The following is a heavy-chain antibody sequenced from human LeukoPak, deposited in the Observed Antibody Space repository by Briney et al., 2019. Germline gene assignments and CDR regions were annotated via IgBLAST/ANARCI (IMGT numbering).Heavy chain of an antibody. CDR3: VSFYETY. CDR1: GSYW. Sequence: GGSLRLSCAASGSYWMHWVRQAPGKGLVWVSHINSDGSWTSYADSVKGRFTISKDNAKNTVYLQMNNLRAENTAVYYCVSFYETYWGRGTLVTVSS. V-gene: IGHV3-74*01. J-gene: IGHJ4*02. D-gene: IGHD2/OR15-2a*01. CDR2: INSDGSWT.